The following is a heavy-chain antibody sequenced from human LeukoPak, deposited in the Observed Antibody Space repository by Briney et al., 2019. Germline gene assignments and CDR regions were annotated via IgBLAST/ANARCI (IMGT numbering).Heavy chain of an antibody. CDR1: GFTVSSNY. CDR2: IYSGGST. D-gene: IGHD6-13*01. J-gene: IGHJ5*02. CDR3: AREAAAAGKGFDP. Sequence: GGSLRLSCAASGFTVSSNYMSWVRQAPGKGLEWASVIYSGGSTYYADSVKGRFTISRDNSKNTLYLQMNSLRAEDTAVYYCAREAAAAGKGFDPWGQGTLVTVSS. V-gene: IGHV3-53*01.